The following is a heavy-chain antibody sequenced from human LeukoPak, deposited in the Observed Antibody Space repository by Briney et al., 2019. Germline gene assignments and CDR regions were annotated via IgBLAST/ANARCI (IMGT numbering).Heavy chain of an antibody. V-gene: IGHV1-2*02. CDR2: IKPNSGAT. Sequence: ASVKVSCKASGYTFTGYYMNWVRQAPGQGLEWMGWIKPNSGATIYAQKFQGRVTMTRDTSISTAYLELSSLRSDDTAVYYCARDQYSGSFYYWGQGTLVTVSS. J-gene: IGHJ4*02. D-gene: IGHD1-26*01. CDR3: ARDQYSGSFYY. CDR1: GYTFTGYY.